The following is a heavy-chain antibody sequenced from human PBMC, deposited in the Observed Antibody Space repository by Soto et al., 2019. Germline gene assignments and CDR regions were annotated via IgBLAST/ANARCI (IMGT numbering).Heavy chain of an antibody. CDR2: ISYSGST. V-gene: IGHV4-59*02. CDR3: ARASYYSYMDV. Sequence: SETLSVTCTVSCGSVTTDSWGWIRQPPGKELEWVGYISYSGSTNYNPSLKSRVTISRVTSKNQFSLNPVSVTAADTAVYYCARASYYSYMDVWGKGTTLTISS. J-gene: IGHJ6*03. CDR1: CGSVTTDS.